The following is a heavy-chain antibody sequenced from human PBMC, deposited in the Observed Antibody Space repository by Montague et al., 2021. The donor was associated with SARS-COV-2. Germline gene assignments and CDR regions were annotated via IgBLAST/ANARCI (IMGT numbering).Heavy chain of an antibody. V-gene: IGHV4-59*01. D-gene: IGHD3-3*01. Sequence: SETLSLTCTVSGGSISSYYWSWIRQPPGKGLELIGYIYYSGSTNYNPSLNSRVTISVDTSKNKFSLKLSSVTAADTSVYYCASQVPDFWSGIDYWGQGTLVTVSS. CDR3: ASQVPDFWSGIDY. J-gene: IGHJ4*02. CDR2: IYYSGST. CDR1: GGSISSYY.